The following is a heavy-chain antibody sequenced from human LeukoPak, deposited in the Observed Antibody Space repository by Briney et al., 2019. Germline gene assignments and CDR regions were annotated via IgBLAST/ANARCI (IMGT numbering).Heavy chain of an antibody. CDR3: AKDLSYGSGYGMDV. CDR1: GFTVSSNY. D-gene: IGHD3-10*01. CDR2: IYSGGST. J-gene: IGHJ6*02. Sequence: GGSLKLSCAASGFTVSSNYMSWVRQAPGKGLEWVSVIYSGGSTYYADSVKGRFTISRDNAKNSLYLQMNSLRAEDTALYYCAKDLSYGSGYGMDVWGQGTTVTVSS. V-gene: IGHV3-53*05.